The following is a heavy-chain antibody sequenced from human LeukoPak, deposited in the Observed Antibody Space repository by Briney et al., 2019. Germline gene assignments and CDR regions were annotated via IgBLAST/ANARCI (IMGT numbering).Heavy chain of an antibody. D-gene: IGHD2-2*01. J-gene: IGHJ4*02. CDR1: GFTFTSYA. CDR3: AKGYCISTSCSFDS. Sequence: GGSLRLSCAASGFTFTSYAVTWVRQAPGKGLEWVSAISGSGGSTYYADSVKGRFTISRDNSKNTPYLQMNSLRAEDTALYYCAKGYCISTSCSFDSWGQGTLVTVSS. CDR2: ISGSGGST. V-gene: IGHV3-23*01.